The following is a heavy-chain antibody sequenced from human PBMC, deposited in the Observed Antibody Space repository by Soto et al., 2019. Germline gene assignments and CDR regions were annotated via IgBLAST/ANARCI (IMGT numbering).Heavy chain of an antibody. CDR3: ARDRGIAARRGGTALDY. CDR1: GFTFSSYW. V-gene: IGHV3-7*03. J-gene: IGHJ4*02. Sequence: EVQLVESGGGLVQPGGSLRLSCAASGFTFSSYWMSWVRQAPGKGLEWVANIKQDGSEKYYVDSVKGRFTISRDNAKNSLYLKMNSLRAEDTAVYYCARDRGIAARRGGTALDYWGQGTLVTVSS. D-gene: IGHD6-6*01. CDR2: IKQDGSEK.